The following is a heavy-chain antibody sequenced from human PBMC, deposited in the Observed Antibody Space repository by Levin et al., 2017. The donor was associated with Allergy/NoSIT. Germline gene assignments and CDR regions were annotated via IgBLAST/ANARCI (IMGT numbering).Heavy chain of an antibody. CDR1: GYTFTSYH. D-gene: IGHD6-6*01. Sequence: GESLKISCKASGYTFTSYHMHWVRQAPGRGPEWMAGINPSGGATSYAQKFQGRVTMTSDKSTSTVYMDLSSLRSEDTAVYYCARTEYSSSSDWFDAWGQGTLVTVSS. CDR2: INPSGGAT. J-gene: IGHJ5*02. CDR3: ARTEYSSSSDWFDA. V-gene: IGHV1-46*01.